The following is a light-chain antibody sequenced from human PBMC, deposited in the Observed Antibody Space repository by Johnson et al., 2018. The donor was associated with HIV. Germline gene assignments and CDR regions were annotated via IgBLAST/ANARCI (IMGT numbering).Light chain of an antibody. CDR1: SSNIGNNY. J-gene: IGLJ1*01. V-gene: IGLV1-51*01. CDR3: GTWDSSLSAEV. Sequence: QSVLTQPPSVSAAPGQTVTISCSGSSSNIGNNYVSWYQQLPGTVPKLLIYDNNKRPSGIPDRFSGSKSGTSATLGITGLQTGDEADYYCGTWDSSLSAEVVVTGTQVTVL. CDR2: DNN.